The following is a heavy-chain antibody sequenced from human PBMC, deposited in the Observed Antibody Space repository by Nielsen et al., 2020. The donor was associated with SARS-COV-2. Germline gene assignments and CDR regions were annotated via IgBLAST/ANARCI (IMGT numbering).Heavy chain of an antibody. CDR3: ARHTTSSSGNNFDY. Sequence: RQAPGKGLEWIGSKYYTGSTSYNPSLKSRVAIYLDTSKNQISLKLSSVTAADTAVYFCARHTTSSSGNNFDYWGQGILVTVSS. CDR2: KYYTGST. V-gene: IGHV4-39*01. J-gene: IGHJ4*02. D-gene: IGHD6-6*01.